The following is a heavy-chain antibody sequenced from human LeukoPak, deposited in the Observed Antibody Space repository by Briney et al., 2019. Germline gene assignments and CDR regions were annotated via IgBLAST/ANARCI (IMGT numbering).Heavy chain of an antibody. V-gene: IGHV1-2*02. D-gene: IGHD5-24*01. J-gene: IGHJ4*02. CDR3: ARGTPGDGYNGVFPLFDY. Sequence: ASVKVSCKASGYTFTGYYMHWVRQAPGQGLEWMGWINPNSGGTSYAQKFQDRVTMTRDTSISAAYMELSRLRSDDTAVYYCARGTPGDGYNGVFPLFDYWGQGTLVTVSS. CDR2: INPNSGGT. CDR1: GYTFTGYY.